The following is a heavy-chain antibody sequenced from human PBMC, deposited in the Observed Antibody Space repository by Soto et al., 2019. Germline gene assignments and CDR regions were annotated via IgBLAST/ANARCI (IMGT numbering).Heavy chain of an antibody. Sequence: GASVKVSCKASGYTFTDFYIHWVRQAHGQRLEWMGWINPNSGGTKYAHKFQGWVTMTRDTSISTVYMELSRLRSDDMAVYYCARSSGYSSGWYGYDPMDVWGQGTTVTVSS. CDR1: GYTFTDFY. V-gene: IGHV1-2*04. CDR2: INPNSGGT. CDR3: ARSSGYSSGWYGYDPMDV. J-gene: IGHJ6*02. D-gene: IGHD6-19*01.